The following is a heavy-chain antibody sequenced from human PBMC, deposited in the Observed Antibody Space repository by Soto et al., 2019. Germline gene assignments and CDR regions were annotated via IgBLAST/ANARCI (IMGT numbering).Heavy chain of an antibody. CDR2: ISGSGGNT. J-gene: IGHJ6*02. CDR3: AKGLRRLLRTQYYYGLDV. D-gene: IGHD3-16*01. CDR1: GFTFSPYA. Sequence: GSLRLSCAASGFTFSPYAMTWVRQAPGKGLEWVSSISGSGGNTNYADSVKGRFTVSRDNSKRTLSLQMNSLTEEDTAIYYCAKGLRRLLRTQYYYGLDVWGRGTTVTVSS. V-gene: IGHV3-23*01.